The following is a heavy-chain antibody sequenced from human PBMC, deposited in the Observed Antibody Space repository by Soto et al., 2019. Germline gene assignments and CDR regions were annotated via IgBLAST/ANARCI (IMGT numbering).Heavy chain of an antibody. D-gene: IGHD1-26*01. V-gene: IGHV4-30-2*01. CDR1: GDSISSGGYY. Sequence: QLQLQESGSGLVKPSQTLSLTCAVSGDSISSGGYYWSWIRQPPGKGLEWVGYIYHNGGTYYNPSHKSRVPISVARPKTQFSLKLTSVPAADTAVYSCTRWDGNNSFDSWGQGTLVTVPS. J-gene: IGHJ4*02. CDR3: TRWDGNNSFDS. CDR2: IYHNGGT.